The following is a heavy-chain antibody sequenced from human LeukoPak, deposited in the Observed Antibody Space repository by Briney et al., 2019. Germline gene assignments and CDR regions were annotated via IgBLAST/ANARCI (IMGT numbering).Heavy chain of an antibody. CDR1: GFTFSSYG. J-gene: IGHJ4*02. CDR2: IRNDGSNK. CDR3: AKVSEYSGSYLDD. Sequence: PGGSLRLSCEVSGFTFSSYGMHWVRQAPVKGLEWVAFIRNDGSNKYYADSVKGRFTISRDNSKNRLYLQMSSLRVEDTAVYYCAKVSEYSGSYLDDWGQGTLVTVSS. D-gene: IGHD1-26*01. V-gene: IGHV3-30*02.